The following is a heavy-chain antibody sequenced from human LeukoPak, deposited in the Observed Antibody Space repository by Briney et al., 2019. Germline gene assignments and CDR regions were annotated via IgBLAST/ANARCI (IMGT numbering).Heavy chain of an antibody. V-gene: IGHV3-23*01. D-gene: IGHD3-16*02. CDR3: AKAGSVYPSDAFDI. CDR1: GFTFSSYA. J-gene: IGHJ3*02. CDR2: ISGIGGTT. Sequence: PGGSLRLSCAASGFTFSSYAMSWVRQAPGKGLEWVSVISGIGGTTYFADSVEGRFTISRDNSKNTLYLQINSLRAEDTAVYYCAKAGSVYPSDAFDIWGQGTMVTVSS.